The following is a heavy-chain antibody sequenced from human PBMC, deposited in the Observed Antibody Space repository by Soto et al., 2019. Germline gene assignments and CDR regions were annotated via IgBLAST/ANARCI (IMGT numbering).Heavy chain of an antibody. CDR3: ARILFGRSVAGGYFYMDV. CDR1: GFSLSNGKVG. V-gene: IGHV2-26*01. Sequence: HVTLKESGPVPVKPTETLTLTCTVSGFSLSNGKVGVSWIRQPPGKALEWLAHIFSNDEKSYRTSLKSRLTISEDTSKSQVVLTMTNVDPVDTATYYCARILFGRSVAGGYFYMDVWGKGTTVTVSS. D-gene: IGHD6-19*01. J-gene: IGHJ6*03. CDR2: IFSNDEK.